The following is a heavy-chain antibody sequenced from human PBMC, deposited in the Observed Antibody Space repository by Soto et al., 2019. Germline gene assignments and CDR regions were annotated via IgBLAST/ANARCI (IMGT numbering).Heavy chain of an antibody. CDR2: INHSGST. Sequence: SETLSLTCAVYGGSFSGYYWSWIRQPPGKGLEWIGEINHSGSTNYNPSLKSRVTISVDTSKNQFSLKLSSVNAADTAVYYCARRLGCSGGSSYRTWPVNWFVPWGQGVLVTVSS. D-gene: IGHD2-15*01. CDR3: ARRLGCSGGSSYRTWPVNWFVP. J-gene: IGHJ5*02. CDR1: GGSFSGYY. V-gene: IGHV4-34*01.